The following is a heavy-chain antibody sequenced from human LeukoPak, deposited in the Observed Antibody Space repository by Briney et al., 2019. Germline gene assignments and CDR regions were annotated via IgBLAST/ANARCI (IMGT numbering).Heavy chain of an antibody. V-gene: IGHV3-66*01. D-gene: IGHD6-19*01. CDR3: AAPGGGWPYYLDY. CDR1: GVTVISNS. CDR2: IYTGGST. J-gene: IGHJ4*02. Sequence: QPGGSLRLSCAASGVTVISNSRTWVRQAPGKGLEWVAVIYTGGSTTYADSVKGRFTMSRDNSKNTLYLQMSSLRAEDTAVYYCAAPGGGWPYYLDYWGQGTLVTVSS.